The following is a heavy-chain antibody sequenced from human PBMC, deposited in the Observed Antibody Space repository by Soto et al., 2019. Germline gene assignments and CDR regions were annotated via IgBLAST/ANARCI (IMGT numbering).Heavy chain of an antibody. CDR3: ARLGSSGWYQGSYFYY. J-gene: IGHJ4*02. CDR2: MLYSGST. Sequence: QLQLRESGPGLVKPSENLSLTCIVSGGSITRNNHYWGWIRQSPGKGLEWIGSMLYSGSTNYNASLKSRVTLSVETSKNQFPLKISSVAASDTAVYYCARLGSSGWYQGSYFYYWGQGTRVTVSS. V-gene: IGHV4-39*01. CDR1: GGSITRNNHY. D-gene: IGHD6-19*01.